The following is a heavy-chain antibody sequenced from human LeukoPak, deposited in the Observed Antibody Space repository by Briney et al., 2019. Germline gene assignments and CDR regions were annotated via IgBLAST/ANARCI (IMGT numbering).Heavy chain of an antibody. CDR2: ISGGGGST. D-gene: IGHD6-13*01. J-gene: IGHJ4*02. CDR3: AKGDSSSWGVFDY. CDR1: GFTFSSYA. V-gene: IGHV3-23*01. Sequence: GGSLRLSCAASGFTFSSYAMSWVRQAPGKGLEWVSTISGGGGSTSYADPVRGRFTISRDNSKNTLYLQMNSLRAEDTAIYYCAKGDSSSWGVFDYWGQGTLVTVSS.